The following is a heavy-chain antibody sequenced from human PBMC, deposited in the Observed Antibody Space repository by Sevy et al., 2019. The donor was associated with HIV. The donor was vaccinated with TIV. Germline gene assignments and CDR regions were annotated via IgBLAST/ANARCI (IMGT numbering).Heavy chain of an antibody. Sequence: GGSLRLSCAASGFTFSIYAMTWVRQALGKGLEWVSTISVSGGSTYYADSVKGRFTISRDNSKNTLYLQMNSLRAEDTAVYYCAKDHDNNWFDPWGQGTLVTVSS. CDR3: AKDHDNNWFDP. CDR2: ISVSGGST. J-gene: IGHJ5*02. CDR1: GFTFSIYA. V-gene: IGHV3-23*01. D-gene: IGHD3-9*01.